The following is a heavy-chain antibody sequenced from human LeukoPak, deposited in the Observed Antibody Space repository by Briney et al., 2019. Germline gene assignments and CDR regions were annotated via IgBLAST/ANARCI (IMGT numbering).Heavy chain of an antibody. J-gene: IGHJ5*02. Sequence: ASVKVSCKASGYTFTNYDINWVRQTSGQGLEWMGWLNPNNGKRGYAQKFQGRVTITRDTSTSTAYIELSSLRSEDTAVYYCARGNIASTGLSWLDPWGQGTLVTVSS. D-gene: IGHD6-13*01. CDR3: ARGNIASTGLSWLDP. CDR2: LNPNNGKR. CDR1: GYTFTNYD. V-gene: IGHV1-8*02.